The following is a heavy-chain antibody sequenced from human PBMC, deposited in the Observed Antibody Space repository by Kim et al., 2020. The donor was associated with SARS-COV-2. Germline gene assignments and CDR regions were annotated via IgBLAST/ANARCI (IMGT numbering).Heavy chain of an antibody. CDR3: ARVDGVAYYFDY. Sequence: SETLSLTCAVYGGSFSGYYWSWIRRPPGKGLEWIGEINHSGSTNYNPSLKSRVTISVDTSKNQFSLKLSSVTAADTAVYYCARVDGVAYYFDYWGQGTLVTVSS. J-gene: IGHJ4*02. CDR1: GGSFSGYY. D-gene: IGHD2-8*01. V-gene: IGHV4-34*01. CDR2: INHSGST.